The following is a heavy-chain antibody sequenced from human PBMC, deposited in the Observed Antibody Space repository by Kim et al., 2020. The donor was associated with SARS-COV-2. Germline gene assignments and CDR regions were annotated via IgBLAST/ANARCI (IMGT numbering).Heavy chain of an antibody. D-gene: IGHD3-10*01. J-gene: IGHJ5*02. Sequence: GGSLRLSCAASGFTFDDYAMHWVRQAPGKGLEWVSLISGDGGSTYYADSVKGRFTISRDNSKNSLYLQMNSLRTEDTALYYCAKDSPYYYGSGSYEWNWFDPWGQGTLVTVSS. CDR1: GFTFDDYA. CDR2: ISGDGGST. V-gene: IGHV3-43*02. CDR3: AKDSPYYYGSGSYEWNWFDP.